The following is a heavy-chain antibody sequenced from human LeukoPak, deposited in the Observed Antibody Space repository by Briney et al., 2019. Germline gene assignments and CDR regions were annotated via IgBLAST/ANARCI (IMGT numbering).Heavy chain of an antibody. CDR1: GFTFSSYS. D-gene: IGHD1-26*01. V-gene: IGHV3-21*01. CDR2: ISSSSSYK. J-gene: IGHJ4*02. CDR3: ARDRGSKPYDY. Sequence: GGSLRLSCAASGFTFSSYSMNWVRQAPGKGLEWVSSISSSSSYKYYADSVEGRFTISRDNAKNSLYLQMNSLRAEDTAVYYCARDRGSKPYDYWGQGTLVTVSS.